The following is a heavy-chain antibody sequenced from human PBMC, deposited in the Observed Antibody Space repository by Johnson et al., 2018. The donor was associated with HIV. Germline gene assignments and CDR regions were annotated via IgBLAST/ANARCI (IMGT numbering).Heavy chain of an antibody. CDR2: ITASGGTT. CDR3: AKVRRAVYGFDI. Sequence: VQLVESGGGLVQPGTSLRLSCVASGFTFSNYAMTWVRQAPGEGLEWVADITASGGTTYSADSVKGRFTVSRDDSKNTLYLQMNSLRAEDTAVYYCAKVRRAVYGFDIWGQGTMVTVSS. CDR1: GFTFSNYA. J-gene: IGHJ3*02. V-gene: IGHV3-23*04.